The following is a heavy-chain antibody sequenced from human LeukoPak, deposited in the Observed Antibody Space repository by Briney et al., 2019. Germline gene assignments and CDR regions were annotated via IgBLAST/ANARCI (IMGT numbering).Heavy chain of an antibody. CDR2: IYYSGST. CDR1: GGSISSGGYY. V-gene: IGHV4-31*03. J-gene: IGHJ6*02. Sequence: SETLSLTCTGSGGSISSGGYYWSWIRQHPGKGLEWIGYIYYSGSTYYNPSLKSRVTISVDTSKNQFSLKLSSVTAADTAVYYCARARVAAAGTNGMDVWGQGTTVTVSS. D-gene: IGHD6-13*01. CDR3: ARARVAAAGTNGMDV.